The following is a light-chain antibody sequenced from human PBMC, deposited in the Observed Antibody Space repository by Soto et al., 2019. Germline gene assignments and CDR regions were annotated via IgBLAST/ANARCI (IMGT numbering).Light chain of an antibody. J-gene: IGLJ1*01. V-gene: IGLV1-36*01. CDR1: SSNIGNNA. CDR3: AAWDDILNGHV. CDR2: YDD. Sequence: QSVLTQPHSVSEAPRQRVTICCSGSSSNIGNNAVNWYQQLPGKAPKLLIYYDDLLPSGVSDRFSGSKSGTSASLAISGLQSEDEADYYCAAWDDILNGHVFGTGTKLTVL.